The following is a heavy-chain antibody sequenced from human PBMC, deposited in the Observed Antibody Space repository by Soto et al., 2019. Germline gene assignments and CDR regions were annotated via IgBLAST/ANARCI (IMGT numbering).Heavy chain of an antibody. V-gene: IGHV3-23*01. J-gene: IGHJ4*02. Sequence: XGSLRLSCAASGFSFSSSAMGWVRQAPGKGLEWVSSLSGGGRNTYYADSVKGRFTVSRDNSKNTLFLQMNSLRPEDTAVYYCVKASGYCSADNCFSSLFDFWGQGTLVTVSS. CDR3: VKASGYCSADNCFSSLFDF. D-gene: IGHD2-15*01. CDR1: GFSFSSSA. CDR2: LSGGGRNT.